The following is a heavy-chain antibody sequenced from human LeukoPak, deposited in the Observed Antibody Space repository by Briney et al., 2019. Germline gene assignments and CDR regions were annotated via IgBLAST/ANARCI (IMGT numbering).Heavy chain of an antibody. CDR3: ARADEVVVRGVYFDY. Sequence: GASVKVSCKASGGTFISYAISWVRQAPGQGLEWMGRIIPIFGTANYAQKFQGRVTITTDESTSTAYMELSSLRSEDTAVYYCARADEVVVRGVYFDYWGQGTLVTVSS. CDR1: GGTFISYA. CDR2: IIPIFGTA. D-gene: IGHD2-15*01. J-gene: IGHJ4*02. V-gene: IGHV1-69*05.